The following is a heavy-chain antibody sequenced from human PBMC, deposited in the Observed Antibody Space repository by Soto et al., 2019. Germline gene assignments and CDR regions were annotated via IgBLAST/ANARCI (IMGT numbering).Heavy chain of an antibody. CDR2: IYYSGST. V-gene: IGHV4-30-4*01. CDR3: ARVTLRYFDWSFDY. J-gene: IGHJ4*02. CDR1: GGSISSGDYY. D-gene: IGHD3-9*01. Sequence: QVQLQESGPGLVKPSQTLSLTCTVSGGSISSGDYYWSWIRQPPGKGLEWIGYIYYSGSTYYNPSLTTRVTISVDTSKNQFSLKLSSVTAADTAVYYCARVTLRYFDWSFDYWGQGTLVTVSS.